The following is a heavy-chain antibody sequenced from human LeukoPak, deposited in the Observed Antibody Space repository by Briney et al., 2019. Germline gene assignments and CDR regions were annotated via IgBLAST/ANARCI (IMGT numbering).Heavy chain of an antibody. CDR2: INSDGSST. D-gene: IGHD4-17*01. J-gene: IGHJ4*02. CDR1: GFTFSSNW. V-gene: IGHV3-74*01. Sequence: PGGSLRLSCATSGFTFSSNWMHWLRQTAGKGLVGVSRINSDGSSTSYADSVKGRFTISRDNAKDTLYLQMNSLRAEDTAVYYCARSPLTVTTRLHFDYWGQGTLVTVSS. CDR3: ARSPLTVTTRLHFDY.